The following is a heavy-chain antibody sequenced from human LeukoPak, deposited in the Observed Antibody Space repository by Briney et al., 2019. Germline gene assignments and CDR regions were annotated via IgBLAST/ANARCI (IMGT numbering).Heavy chain of an antibody. Sequence: GGSLRLSCAASGFTFSSYAMSWVRQAPGKGLEWVSAISSSGGSTYYADSVKGRFTISRDNSKNTLYLQMNSLRAKDTAVYYCAARWTAAIVRHFDYWGQGTLVTVSS. J-gene: IGHJ4*02. CDR1: GFTFSSYA. CDR3: AARWTAAIVRHFDY. CDR2: ISSSGGST. D-gene: IGHD3-16*02. V-gene: IGHV3-23*01.